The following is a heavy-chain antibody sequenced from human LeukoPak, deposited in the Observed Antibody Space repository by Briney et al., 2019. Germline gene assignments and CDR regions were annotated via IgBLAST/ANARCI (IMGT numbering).Heavy chain of an antibody. V-gene: IGHV3-21*01. CDR3: AREGGQLVRRVLDY. CDR2: ISSSSSYI. D-gene: IGHD6-6*01. J-gene: IGHJ4*02. CDR1: GFTFSSYS. Sequence: GGSLRLSCAASGFTFSSYSMNWVRQAPGKGLEWVSSISSSSSYIYYADSVKGRFTISRDNAKNSLYLQMNSLRAEDTAVYYCAREGGQLVRRVLDYWGQGTLVTVSS.